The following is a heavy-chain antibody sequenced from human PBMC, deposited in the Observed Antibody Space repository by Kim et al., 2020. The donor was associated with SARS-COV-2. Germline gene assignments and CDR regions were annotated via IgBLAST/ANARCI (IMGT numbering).Heavy chain of an antibody. Sequence: TDYEKLVQGRFTISRDISKNTLYLQMNSLRAEDSAIYYCAKRGEYYFDYWGQGTLVTVSS. D-gene: IGHD3-10*01. CDR2: T. CDR3: AKRGEYYFDY. V-gene: IGHV3-23*01. J-gene: IGHJ4*02.